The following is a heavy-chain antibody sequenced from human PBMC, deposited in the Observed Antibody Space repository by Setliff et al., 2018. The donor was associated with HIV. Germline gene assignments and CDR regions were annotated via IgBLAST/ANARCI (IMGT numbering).Heavy chain of an antibody. CDR1: GYTLTDLS. Sequence: PLASVKVSCKVSGYTLTDLSIHWVRQAPGKGLEWMGGFDPEHDKTIYAQKFQGRVTMTEDTSTDTAYMQLNSLRSEDTAVYFCASHRRVGTTVLFSYWGQGTLVTVSS. D-gene: IGHD1-1*01. V-gene: IGHV1-24*01. CDR2: FDPEHDKT. J-gene: IGHJ4*02. CDR3: ASHRRVGTTVLFSY.